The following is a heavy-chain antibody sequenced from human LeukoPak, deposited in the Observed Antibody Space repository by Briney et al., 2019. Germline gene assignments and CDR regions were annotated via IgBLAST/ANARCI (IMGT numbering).Heavy chain of an antibody. CDR3: ARGAAAGTILGY. D-gene: IGHD6-13*01. CDR2: IYHSGGT. V-gene: IGHV4-30-2*01. CDR1: GGSISSGGYS. Sequence: SETLSLTCAVSGGSISSGGYSWSWIRQPPGKGLEWIGYIYHSGGTYYNPSLKSRVTISVDRSKNQFSLKLSSVTAADTAVYYCARGAAAGTILGYWGQGTLVTVSS. J-gene: IGHJ4*02.